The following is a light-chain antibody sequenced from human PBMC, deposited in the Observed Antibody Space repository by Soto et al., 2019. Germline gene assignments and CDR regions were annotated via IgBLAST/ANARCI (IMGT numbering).Light chain of an antibody. Sequence: EIVMTQSPATLSVSPGERATLSCRASQSVSSANFAWYQQKPGQAPRLLIYGASTRATAFPARFRGSGSGTEFTLTISSLQSEDFAIYYCQQYNSWPPRLTFGGGTKVDI. CDR1: QSVSSAN. CDR3: QQYNSWPPRLT. J-gene: IGKJ4*01. V-gene: IGKV3-15*01. CDR2: GAS.